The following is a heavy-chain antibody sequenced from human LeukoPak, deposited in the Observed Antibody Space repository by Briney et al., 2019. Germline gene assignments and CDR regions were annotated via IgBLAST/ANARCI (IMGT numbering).Heavy chain of an antibody. J-gene: IGHJ4*02. CDR1: GFMFSSHG. CDR3: ARARIVGATTLDY. Sequence: GGSLRLSCAASGFMFSSHGMNWVRQAPGKGLEWVSYIGSGSRTTYYADSVKGRFTISRDNSKNTLYLQMNSLRAEDTAVYYCARARIVGATTLDYWGQGTLVTVSS. V-gene: IGHV3-48*01. D-gene: IGHD1-26*01. CDR2: IGSGSRTT.